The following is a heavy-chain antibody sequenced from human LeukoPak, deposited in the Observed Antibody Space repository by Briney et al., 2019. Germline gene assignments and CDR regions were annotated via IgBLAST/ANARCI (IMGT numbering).Heavy chain of an antibody. D-gene: IGHD6-13*01. CDR2: IIPILGIA. CDR3: ARASSSSWPEYFQH. CDR1: GGTFSSYA. Sequence: ASVKVSCKASGGTFSSYAISWVRQAPGQGLEWMGRIIPILGIANYAQKFQGRVTITADKSTSTAYIELSSLRSEDTAVYYCARASSSSWPEYFQHWGQGTLVTVSS. V-gene: IGHV1-69*04. J-gene: IGHJ1*01.